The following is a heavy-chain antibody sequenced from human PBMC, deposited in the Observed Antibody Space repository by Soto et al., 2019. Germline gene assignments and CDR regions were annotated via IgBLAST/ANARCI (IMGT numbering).Heavy chain of an antibody. CDR3: ARGLNDDS. D-gene: IGHD1-1*01. V-gene: IGHV3-53*01. CDR2: IHTVGST. CDR1: GFSIGGNP. Sequence: GGSLRLSCEVSGFSIGGNPMSWVRQAPGQGLEWVASIHTVGSTYYADSVQGRFTISRDNSKNTLFLQMNSLRVGDTAIYFCARGLNDDSWGQGTLVTVSS. J-gene: IGHJ4*02.